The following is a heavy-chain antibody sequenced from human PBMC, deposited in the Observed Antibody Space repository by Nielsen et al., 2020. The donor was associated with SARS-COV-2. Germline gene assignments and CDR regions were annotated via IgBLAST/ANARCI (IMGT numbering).Heavy chain of an antibody. Sequence: ASVKVSCKASGYTFTSYGISWVRQAPGQRLEWMGWINAGNGNTKYSQKFQGRVTITRDTSASTVYMELSSLRSEDTAVYYCARWPGRCSSTSCSPGLDYWGQGTLATVSS. CDR2: INAGNGNT. D-gene: IGHD2-2*01. V-gene: IGHV1-3*01. J-gene: IGHJ4*02. CDR3: ARWPGRCSSTSCSPGLDY. CDR1: GYTFTSYG.